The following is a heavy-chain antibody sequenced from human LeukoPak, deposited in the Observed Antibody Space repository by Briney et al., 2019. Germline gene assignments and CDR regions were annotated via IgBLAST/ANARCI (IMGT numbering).Heavy chain of an antibody. CDR2: IIPIFGTA. V-gene: IGHV1-69*13. J-gene: IGHJ4*02. D-gene: IGHD3-9*01. Sequence: GASVKVSCEASGYTFTGYYMRWVRQAPGQGLEWMGGIIPIFGTANYAQKFQGRVTITADESTSTAYMELSSLRSEDTAVYYCARDGGASYDILTGYYLWGQGTLVTVSS. CDR1: GYTFTGYY. CDR3: ARDGGASYDILTGYYL.